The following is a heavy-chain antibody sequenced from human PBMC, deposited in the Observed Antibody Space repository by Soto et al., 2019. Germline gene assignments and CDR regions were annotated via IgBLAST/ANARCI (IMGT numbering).Heavy chain of an antibody. D-gene: IGHD1-20*01. Sequence: PSETLSLTCTVSGGSISSGGYYWSWIRQHPGKGLEWIGYIYYSGSTYYNPSLKSRVTISVDTSKNQFSLKLSSVTAAGTAVYYCARSCGYQLKTGITDAFDIWGQGTMVTVSS. CDR3: ARSCGYQLKTGITDAFDI. J-gene: IGHJ3*02. CDR2: IYYSGST. V-gene: IGHV4-31*03. CDR1: GGSISSGGYY.